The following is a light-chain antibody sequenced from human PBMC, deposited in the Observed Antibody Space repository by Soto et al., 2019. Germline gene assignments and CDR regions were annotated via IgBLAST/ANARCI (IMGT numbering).Light chain of an antibody. CDR1: QSITNNF. CDR2: GAS. CDR3: QQYGTLPLT. Sequence: EIVLTQSPGTLSLSPGERATLSCRATQSITNNFLAWYQQKPGQARRLLIYGASTRATGIPDRFSASGSGTDFTLTISRLEPEDFAVYHCQQYGTLPLTFGGGTKVDI. J-gene: IGKJ4*01. V-gene: IGKV3-20*01.